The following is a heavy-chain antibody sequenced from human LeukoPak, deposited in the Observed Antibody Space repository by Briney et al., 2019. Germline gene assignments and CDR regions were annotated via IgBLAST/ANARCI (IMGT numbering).Heavy chain of an antibody. CDR1: GGTFSSYA. V-gene: IGHV1-69*05. Sequence: RGSSVKVSCKASGGTFSSYAISWVRQAPGQGLEWMGGIIPIFGTANYAQKFQGRVTITTDESTSTAYMELSSLRSEDTAVYYCARALGGVGATTADAFDIWGQGTMVTVSS. CDR3: ARALGGVGATTADAFDI. CDR2: IIPIFGTA. J-gene: IGHJ3*02. D-gene: IGHD1-26*01.